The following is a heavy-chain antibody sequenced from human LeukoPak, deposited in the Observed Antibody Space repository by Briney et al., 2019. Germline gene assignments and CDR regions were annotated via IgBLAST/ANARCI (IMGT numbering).Heavy chain of an antibody. D-gene: IGHD6-6*01. J-gene: IGHJ4*02. CDR1: GFTFSGYY. Sequence: PGGSLRLSCAASGFTFSGYYMSWIRQAPGKGLEWISFISNSSSTIYYADSVKGRFTISRDNAKNSLFLQMNSLRADDTAVYYCARGRWQLVPFDYWGQGTLVTVSS. V-gene: IGHV3-11*04. CDR2: ISNSSSTI. CDR3: ARGRWQLVPFDY.